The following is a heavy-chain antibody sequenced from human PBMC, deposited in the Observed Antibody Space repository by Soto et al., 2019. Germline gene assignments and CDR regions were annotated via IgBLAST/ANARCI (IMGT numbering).Heavy chain of an antibody. V-gene: IGHV3-30*18. CDR1: GFTFSSYG. Sequence: VGSLRLSCAASGFTFSSYGMHWVRQAPGKGLEWVAVISYDGSNKYYADSVKGRFTISRDNSKNTLYLQMNSLRAEDTAVYYCAKDRTYYYYGMDVWGQGTTVTVSS. CDR3: AKDRTYYYYGMDV. CDR2: ISYDGSNK. J-gene: IGHJ6*02.